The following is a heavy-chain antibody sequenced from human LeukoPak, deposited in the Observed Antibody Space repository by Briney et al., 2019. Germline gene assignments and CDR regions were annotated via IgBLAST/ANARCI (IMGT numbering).Heavy chain of an antibody. J-gene: IGHJ4*02. D-gene: IGHD1-26*01. CDR2: IYYSGST. Sequence: SETLSLTCTVSGGSISSYYWSWIRQPPGKGLEWIGYIYYSGSTNYNPSLKSRVTISVDTSKNQFSLKLSSVTAADTAVYYCARRYEGSGSYGFDYWGQGTLVTVSS. CDR1: GGSISSYY. CDR3: ARRYEGSGSYGFDY. V-gene: IGHV4-59*08.